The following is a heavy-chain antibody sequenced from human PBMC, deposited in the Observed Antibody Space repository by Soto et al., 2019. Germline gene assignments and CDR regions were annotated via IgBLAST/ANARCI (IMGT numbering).Heavy chain of an antibody. Sequence: ASVKVSFKASGYSFTNYALHWLRQAPGQRLEWLGWINIDNGNTKYSRKFQGRVAITRDTSASTAYMELSSLRSEDTAVFYCARARASTAVTAIYYYGMDVWGQGTTVTVSS. J-gene: IGHJ6*02. D-gene: IGHD2-21*02. V-gene: IGHV1-3*04. CDR3: ARARASTAVTAIYYYGMDV. CDR1: GYSFTNYA. CDR2: INIDNGNT.